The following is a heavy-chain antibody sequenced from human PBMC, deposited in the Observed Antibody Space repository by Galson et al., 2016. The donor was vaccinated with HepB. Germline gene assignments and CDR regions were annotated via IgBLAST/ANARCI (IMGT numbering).Heavy chain of an antibody. D-gene: IGHD3-22*01. J-gene: IGHJ3*02. CDR3: ARVITMIVVDTLSTPDAFDI. CDR2: IYSDGST. V-gene: IGHV3-53*01. CDR1: GFTVSSNY. Sequence: SLRLSCAASGFTVSSNYMSWVRQAPGKGLEWVSVIYSDGSTYYGDSVKGRFTISRDNSKNTLYLQMNSLRAEDTAVYYCARVITMIVVDTLSTPDAFDIWGQGTMVTVSS.